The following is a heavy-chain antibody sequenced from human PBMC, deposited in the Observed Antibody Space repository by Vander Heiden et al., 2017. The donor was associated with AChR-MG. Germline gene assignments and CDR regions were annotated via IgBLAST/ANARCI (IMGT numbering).Heavy chain of an antibody. D-gene: IGHD2-2*01. CDR3: AKAQYCSSTSCPTAFDY. CDR1: GFTFDDYA. V-gene: IGHV3-9*01. CDR2: ISWNSGSI. J-gene: IGHJ4*02. Sequence: EVQLVESGGGLVQPGRSLRLSCAASGFTFDDYAMHWVRQAPGKGLEWVSGISWNSGSIGYADSVKGRFTISRDNAKNSLYLQMNSLRAEDTALYYCAKAQYCSSTSCPTAFDYWGQGTLVTVSS.